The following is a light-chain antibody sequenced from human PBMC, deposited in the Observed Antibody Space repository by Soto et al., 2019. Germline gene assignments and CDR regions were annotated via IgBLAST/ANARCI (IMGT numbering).Light chain of an antibody. CDR1: SGDVGGYDS. Sequence: QSALTQPASVSGSPGQSITISCTGTSGDVGGYDSVSWYQQRPGKAPKLMIYDVSSRPSGVSNRFSGSKSGNTASLTISGLQAEDEADYYCSSYTTSSTRVFGGGTQLTVL. J-gene: IGLJ3*02. CDR3: SSYTTSSTRV. V-gene: IGLV2-14*01. CDR2: DVS.